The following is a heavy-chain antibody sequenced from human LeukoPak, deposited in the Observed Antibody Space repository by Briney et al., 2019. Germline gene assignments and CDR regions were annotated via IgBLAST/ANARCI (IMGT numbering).Heavy chain of an antibody. CDR3: GTGWYVAY. V-gene: IGHV3-33*01. CDR2: MWSESNL. Sequence: GGSLRLSCAASGGSVYTFGMHWVRQAPGKGLEWVAMMWSESNLFHADSVKGRFNIFRDISKNTLFLQMNSLGAEDTAVYYCGTGWYVAYWGQGTLVTVSS. CDR1: GGSVYTFG. J-gene: IGHJ4*02. D-gene: IGHD6-19*01.